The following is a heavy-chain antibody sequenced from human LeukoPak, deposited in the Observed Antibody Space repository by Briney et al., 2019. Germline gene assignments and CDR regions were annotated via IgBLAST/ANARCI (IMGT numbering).Heavy chain of an antibody. V-gene: IGHV3-23*01. Sequence: GGSLRLSCAASGFTFSSYAMSWVRQAPGKGLEWVSAISGSGGSTYYADSVKGQFTISRDNSKNTLYLQMNSLRAEDTAVYYCAKEGTLLWFGELIGAFDIWGQGTMVTVSS. CDR3: AKEGTLLWFGELIGAFDI. CDR1: GFTFSSYA. D-gene: IGHD3-10*01. CDR2: ISGSGGST. J-gene: IGHJ3*02.